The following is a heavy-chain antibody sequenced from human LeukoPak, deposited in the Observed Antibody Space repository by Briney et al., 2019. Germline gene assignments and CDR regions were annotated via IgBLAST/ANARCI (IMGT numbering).Heavy chain of an antibody. V-gene: IGHV3-23*01. D-gene: IGHD2-15*01. J-gene: IGHJ4*02. CDR3: AKDEDIGSTGDY. Sequence: PGGSLRLSCAASGFTFSSYAMSWVRQAPGKGLEWVSAISGSGGSTYYADSVKGRFTISRDNSRNTLYLQMNSLRAEDTAVYYCAKDEDIGSTGDYWGQGTLVTVSS. CDR1: GFTFSSYA. CDR2: ISGSGGST.